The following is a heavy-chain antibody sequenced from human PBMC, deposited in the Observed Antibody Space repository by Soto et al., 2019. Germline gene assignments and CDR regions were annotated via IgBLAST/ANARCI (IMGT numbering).Heavy chain of an antibody. D-gene: IGHD3-3*01. J-gene: IGHJ6*02. CDR3: ARIDDFWSGPYGMDV. CDR2: IFSNDEK. CDR1: GFSLSKARMG. Sequence: SGPTLVNPTETLTLTCTVSGFSLSKARMGVSWIRQPPGKALEWLAHIFSNDEKSYSTSLKSRLTISKDTSKSQVVLTMTNMDPVDTATYYCARIDDFWSGPYGMDVWGQGTTVTVSS. V-gene: IGHV2-26*01.